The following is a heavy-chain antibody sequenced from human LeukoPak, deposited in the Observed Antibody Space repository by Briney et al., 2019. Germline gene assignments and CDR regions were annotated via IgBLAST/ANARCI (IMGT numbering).Heavy chain of an antibody. J-gene: IGHJ4*02. CDR2: IKQVGSDK. V-gene: IGHV3-7*01. D-gene: IGHD4/OR15-4a*01. CDR1: GFSFSNYW. Sequence: GGSLRLSCAASGFSFSNYWMSWVRQAPGKGLEWVANIKQVGSDKKYVDSVKDRFTVSRDNAENSLHLQMNGLRVEDTAVYYCARYGGNDCCDYWGQGALVTVSS. CDR3: ARYGGNDCCDY.